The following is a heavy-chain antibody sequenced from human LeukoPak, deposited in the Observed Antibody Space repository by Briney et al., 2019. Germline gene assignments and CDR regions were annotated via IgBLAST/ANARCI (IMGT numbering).Heavy chain of an antibody. V-gene: IGHV4-39*01. J-gene: IGHJ4*02. D-gene: IGHD3-10*01. CDR2: IYYSGST. Sequence: TSETLSLTCTVSGGSISSSNYNWGWIRQPPGKGLEWVGSIYYSGSTYYNPSLKSRVTISVDTSKNQFSLKLSSVTAADTAVYYCARLPYTGFVSGYWSQGTLVTVSS. CDR3: ARLPYTGFVSGY. CDR1: GGSISSSNYN.